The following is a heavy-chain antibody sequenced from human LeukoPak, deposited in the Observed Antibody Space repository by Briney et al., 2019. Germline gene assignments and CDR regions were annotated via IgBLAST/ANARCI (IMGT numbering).Heavy chain of an antibody. CDR3: ARRGLYDYVWGSRSYYFDY. V-gene: IGHV4-59*01. Sequence: GSLRLSCAASGFTFSSYAMSWIRQPPGKGLEWIGYIYNSGNTNYNPSLKSRVTISVDTSKNQFSLKLSSVTAADTAVYYCARRGLYDYVWGSRSYYFDYWGQGTLVTVSS. D-gene: IGHD3-16*01. CDR1: GFTFSSYA. J-gene: IGHJ4*02. CDR2: IYNSGNT.